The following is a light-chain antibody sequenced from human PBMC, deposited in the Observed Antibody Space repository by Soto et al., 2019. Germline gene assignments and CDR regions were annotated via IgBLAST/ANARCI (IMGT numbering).Light chain of an antibody. V-gene: IGKV3-20*01. J-gene: IGKJ2*01. CDR2: DAV. CDR3: HQYGSSLGT. CDR1: QSVTGTN. Sequence: IVLTQSPVTLSLSPGEGATLSCRASQSVTGTNLAWYQQRAGQAPRLLIYDAVRRATGIPDRFSGSGSGTDFTLTIRRLEPEDFGVYYCHQYGSSLGTFGQGTKVEV.